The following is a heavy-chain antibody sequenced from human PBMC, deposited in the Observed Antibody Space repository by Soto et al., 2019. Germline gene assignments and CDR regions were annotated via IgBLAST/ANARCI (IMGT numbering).Heavy chain of an antibody. CDR3: ARDYGDYFLCTLHY. CDR1: GYTFTSYG. D-gene: IGHD4-17*01. Sequence: QVQLVQSGAEVKKPGASVKVSCKASGYTFTSYGISWVRQAPGHGLEWMGWISASNGNTNYAQKLQGRVTMTTDTSTSTAYMELRSLGSDDTAVYYYARDYGDYFLCTLHYWGQGTLVTVSS. CDR2: ISASNGNT. J-gene: IGHJ4*02. V-gene: IGHV1-18*01.